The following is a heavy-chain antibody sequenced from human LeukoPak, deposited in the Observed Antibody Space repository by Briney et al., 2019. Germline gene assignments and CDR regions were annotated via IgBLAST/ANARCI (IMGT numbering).Heavy chain of an antibody. V-gene: IGHV3-23*01. CDR2: VSGSAYSK. J-gene: IGHJ3*02. CDR1: GFTFDSYS. Sequence: GGSLRLSCAASGFTFDSYSMGWVRQAPGQGLEWVSAVSGSAYSKYYADSVKGRFTISRDNSKNTLYLQMNSLRAEDTAVYFCAKWMVRNDFWSGAFDIWGQGTMVTVSS. D-gene: IGHD3-3*01. CDR3: AKWMVRNDFWSGAFDI.